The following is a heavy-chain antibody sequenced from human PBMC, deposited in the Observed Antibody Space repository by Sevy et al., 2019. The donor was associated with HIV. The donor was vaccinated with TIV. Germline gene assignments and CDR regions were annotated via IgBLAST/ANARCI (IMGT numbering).Heavy chain of an antibody. J-gene: IGHJ3*02. D-gene: IGHD5-12*01. Sequence: GSLRLSCAASGFTFSSYSMNWVRQAPGKGLEWVSSISSSSSYIYYADSVKGRFTISRDNAKNSLYLQMNSLRAEDTAVYYCARVKMATIGHDAFDIWGQGTMVTVSS. CDR1: GFTFSSYS. V-gene: IGHV3-21*01. CDR3: ARVKMATIGHDAFDI. CDR2: ISSSSSYI.